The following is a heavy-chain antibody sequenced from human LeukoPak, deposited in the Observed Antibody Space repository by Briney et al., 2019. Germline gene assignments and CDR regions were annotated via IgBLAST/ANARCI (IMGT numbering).Heavy chain of an antibody. D-gene: IGHD5-18*01. CDR2: ISGDAADI. V-gene: IGHV3-23*01. J-gene: IGHJ4*02. CDR3: AKEGIQLWLVGY. CDR1: GFTFRNYG. Sequence: GGSLRLSCAASGFTFRNYGMSWVRQAPGKGLEWVSAISGDAADIFYADSAKGRFTISRDNSKNTLYLQMNSLRAEDTAVYYCAKEGIQLWLVGYWGQGTLVTVSS.